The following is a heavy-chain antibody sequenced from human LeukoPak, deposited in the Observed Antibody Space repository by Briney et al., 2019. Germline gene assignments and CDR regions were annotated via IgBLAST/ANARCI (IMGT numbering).Heavy chain of an antibody. Sequence: SVKVSCKASGGTFSSYAISWVRQAPGQGLEWMGRIIPILGIANYAQKFQGRVTITADKSTSTAYMELSSLRSEDTAVYYCARWHDSSGYGAFDIWGQGTMVTVSS. V-gene: IGHV1-69*04. J-gene: IGHJ3*02. D-gene: IGHD3-22*01. CDR1: GGTFSSYA. CDR3: ARWHDSSGYGAFDI. CDR2: IIPILGIA.